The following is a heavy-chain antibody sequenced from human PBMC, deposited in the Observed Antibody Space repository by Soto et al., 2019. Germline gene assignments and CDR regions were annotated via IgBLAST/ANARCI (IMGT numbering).Heavy chain of an antibody. V-gene: IGHV3-23*01. D-gene: IGHD2-2*01. J-gene: IGHJ5*02. Sequence: GGSLRLSCAASGFTFSSYAMSWVRQAPGKGLEWVSAISGSGGSTYYADSVKGRFTISRDNSKNTLYLQMNSLRAEDTAVYYCAKTGCISTSCYSAPDWFDPWGQGTLVTVSS. CDR3: AKTGCISTSCYSAPDWFDP. CDR2: ISGSGGST. CDR1: GFTFSSYA.